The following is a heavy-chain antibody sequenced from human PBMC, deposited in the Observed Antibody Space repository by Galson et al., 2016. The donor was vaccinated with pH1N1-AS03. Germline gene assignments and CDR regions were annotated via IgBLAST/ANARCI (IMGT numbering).Heavy chain of an antibody. CDR2: ISRSNLYT. Sequence: SLRLSCAASGFTFSDYYITWIRQAPGKGLEWLSYISRSNLYTTYADSVKGRFTISRDNANNSLWLQMNSLTVADAAVYYCARGGSRVVDNPWYFDLWGRGTLVTVSS. V-gene: IGHV3-11*06. J-gene: IGHJ2*01. CDR3: ARGGSRVVDNPWYFDL. D-gene: IGHD5-12*01. CDR1: GFTFSDYY.